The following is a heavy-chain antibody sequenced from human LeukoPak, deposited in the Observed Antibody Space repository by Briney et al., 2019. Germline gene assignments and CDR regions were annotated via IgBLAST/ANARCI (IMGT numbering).Heavy chain of an antibody. Sequence: SETLSLTCTVSGGSISSYYWSWIRQPPGKGLEWIGYIYYSGSTNYNPSLKSRVTISVDTSKNQFSLKLSSVTAADTAVYYCARRRRDGLYFDYWGQGTLVTVSS. J-gene: IGHJ4*02. CDR2: IYYSGST. CDR1: GGSISSYY. D-gene: IGHD5-24*01. V-gene: IGHV4-59*01. CDR3: ARRRRDGLYFDY.